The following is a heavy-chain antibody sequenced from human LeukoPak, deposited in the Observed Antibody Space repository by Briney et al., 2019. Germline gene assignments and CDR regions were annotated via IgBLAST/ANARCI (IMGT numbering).Heavy chain of an antibody. CDR2: VSYDESNK. CDR1: GFTFDSYS. V-gene: IGHV3-30*04. Sequence: GRSLRLSCAACGFTFDSYSMHWVRQAPGKGLEWVAVVSYDESNKYYADSVKGRFTISRDNSKNTLYLLMNSLRVDDTALYYCARDYDILTAYLSFWGQGTLVTVSS. D-gene: IGHD3-9*01. CDR3: ARDYDILTAYLSF. J-gene: IGHJ4*02.